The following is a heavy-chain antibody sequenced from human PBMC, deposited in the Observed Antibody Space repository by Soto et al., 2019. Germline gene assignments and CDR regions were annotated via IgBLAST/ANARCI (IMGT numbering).Heavy chain of an antibody. V-gene: IGHV1-69*19. CDR2: ISPMFGAA. CDR3: EREVHVHTPAFVY. D-gene: IGHD3-10*02. Sequence: QVQLVQSGAEMKKPGSSVKVSCQSSGGTFNTYAMNWLRQAPGQGPEWMGDISPMFGAAKYAPKFQGRVTITADESTGTSYMQLSSVTSEDTALYFCEREVHVHTPAFVYWGQGTLVTVSS. J-gene: IGHJ4*02. CDR1: GGTFNTYA.